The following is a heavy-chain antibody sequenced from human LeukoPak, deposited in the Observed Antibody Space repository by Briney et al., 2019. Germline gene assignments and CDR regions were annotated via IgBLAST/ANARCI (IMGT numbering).Heavy chain of an antibody. Sequence: SETLSLTCTVSGGSISSSSSYWGWIRQPPGKGLEWIGSIYYSGNIYYNPSLKSRVTMSVDTSKNQSSLKLSSVTAADTAVYYCARGYDSSGYPFEYWGQGTLVTVSS. V-gene: IGHV4-39*01. J-gene: IGHJ4*02. CDR1: GGSISSSSSY. D-gene: IGHD3-22*01. CDR3: ARGYDSSGYPFEY. CDR2: IYYSGNI.